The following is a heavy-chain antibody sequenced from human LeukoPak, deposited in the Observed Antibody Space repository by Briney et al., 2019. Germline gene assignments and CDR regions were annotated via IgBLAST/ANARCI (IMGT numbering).Heavy chain of an antibody. CDR3: ARPYSSSFNWFDP. CDR2: MNPNSGNT. V-gene: IGHV1-8*01. CDR1: GYTFTSYD. J-gene: IGHJ5*02. Sequence: ASVKVSCKASGYTFTSYDIHWVRQATGQGLEWMGWMNPNSGNTGYAQKFQGRVTMTRNTSISTAYMELSSLRSEDTAVYYCARPYSSSFNWFDPWGQGTLVTVSS. D-gene: IGHD6-13*01.